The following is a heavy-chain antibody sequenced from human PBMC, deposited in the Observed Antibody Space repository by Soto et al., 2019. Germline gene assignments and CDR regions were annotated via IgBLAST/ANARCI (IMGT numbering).Heavy chain of an antibody. CDR2: ISYDGSNK. Sequence: QVQLVESGGGVVQPGRSLRLSCAASGFTFSSYAMHWVRQAPGKGLEWVAVISYDGSNKYYADSVKGRFTISRDNSKNTLYLQMNSLRAEDTAVYYCAKDDYYYGMDVWGQGTTVTVSS. CDR1: GFTFSSYA. V-gene: IGHV3-30*18. J-gene: IGHJ6*02. CDR3: AKDDYYYGMDV.